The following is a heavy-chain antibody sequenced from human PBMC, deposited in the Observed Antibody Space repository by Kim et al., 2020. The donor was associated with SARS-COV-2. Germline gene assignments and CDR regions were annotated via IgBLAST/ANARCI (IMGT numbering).Heavy chain of an antibody. CDR3: ARDALKNPVPLGYYYYYGIDV. J-gene: IGHJ6*02. CDR2: IYYSGST. CDR1: GGSISSGGYY. V-gene: IGHV4-31*03. Sequence: SETLSLTCTVSGGSISSGGYYWSWIRQHPGKGLEWIGYIYYSGSTYYNPSLKSRVTISVDTSKNQFSLKLSSVTAAYTAVYYCARDALKNPVPLGYYYYYGIDVWGQGTTDTVSS.